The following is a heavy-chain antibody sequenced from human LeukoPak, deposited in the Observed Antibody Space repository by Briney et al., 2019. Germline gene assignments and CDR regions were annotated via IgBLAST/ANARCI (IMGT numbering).Heavy chain of an antibody. CDR1: GFTFSSYG. Sequence: GGSLRLSCAASGFTFSSYGMHWVRQAPGKGLEWVAVISYDGSNKYYADSVKGRFTISRDNSKNTLYLQMNSLRAEDTAVYYCAKGGVSSLGRYGMDVWGQGTTVTVSS. V-gene: IGHV3-30*18. D-gene: IGHD6-13*01. CDR3: AKGGVSSLGRYGMDV. J-gene: IGHJ6*02. CDR2: ISYDGSNK.